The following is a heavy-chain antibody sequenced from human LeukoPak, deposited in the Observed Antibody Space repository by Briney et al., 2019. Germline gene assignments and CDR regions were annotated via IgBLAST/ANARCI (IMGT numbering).Heavy chain of an antibody. D-gene: IGHD3-16*01. CDR3: ARDGGVTYYYFYYYMDV. Sequence: SETLSLTCTVSGGSISSSSYYWGWIRQPPGKGLEWIGSIYHSGSTYYNPSLKSRVIISVDTSKNQFSLKLSSVTAADTAVYYCARDGGVTYYYFYYYMDVWGKGTTVTVSS. J-gene: IGHJ6*03. V-gene: IGHV4-39*07. CDR1: GGSISSSSYY. CDR2: IYHSGST.